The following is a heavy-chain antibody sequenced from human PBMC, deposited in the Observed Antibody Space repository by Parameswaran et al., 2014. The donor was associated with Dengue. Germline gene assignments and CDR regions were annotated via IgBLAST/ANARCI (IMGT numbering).Heavy chain of an antibody. CDR3: ASSVAAHRDY. CDR2: ISYDGSNK. J-gene: IGHJ4*02. V-gene: IGHV3-30-3*01. Sequence: WIRQPPGKGLEWVAVISYDGSNKYYADSVKGRFTISRDNSKNTLYLQMNSLRAEDTAVYYCASSVAAHRDYWGQGTLVTVSS. D-gene: IGHD6-19*01.